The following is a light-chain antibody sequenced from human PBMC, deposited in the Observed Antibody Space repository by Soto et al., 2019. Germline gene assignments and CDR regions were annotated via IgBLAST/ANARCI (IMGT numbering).Light chain of an antibody. CDR2: DAS. CDR1: QSVSSY. CDR3: QQRSNWPWT. V-gene: IGKV3-11*01. J-gene: IGKJ1*01. Sequence: EIVLTQSPATLSLSPGERATLSCRASQSVSSYLAWYQQKPGQAPRLLIYDASNRATGISARFSGSGSGTEFTLTISSLEPEDFAVYYCQQRSNWPWTFGQGTKVEIK.